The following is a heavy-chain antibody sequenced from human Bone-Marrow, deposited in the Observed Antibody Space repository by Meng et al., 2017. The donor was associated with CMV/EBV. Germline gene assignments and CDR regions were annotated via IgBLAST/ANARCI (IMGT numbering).Heavy chain of an antibody. Sequence: SVKVSCKASGGTFSSYTISWVRQAPGQGLEWMGRIIPILGIANYAQKFQGRVTTTADKSTSTAYMELSSLRSEDTAVYYCANQYSSSPYYYYYGMDVWGQGTTVTVS. V-gene: IGHV1-69*02. CDR1: GGTFSSYT. CDR3: ANQYSSSPYYYYYGMDV. J-gene: IGHJ6*02. D-gene: IGHD6-6*01. CDR2: IIPILGIA.